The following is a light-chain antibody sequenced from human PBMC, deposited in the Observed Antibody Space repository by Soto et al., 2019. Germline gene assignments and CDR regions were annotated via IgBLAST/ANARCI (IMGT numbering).Light chain of an antibody. CDR1: QGISNY. J-gene: IGKJ5*01. CDR3: QQRHSYPIT. V-gene: IGKV1-9*01. CDR2: TAS. Sequence: DIQLTQSPSFLSASVGDRVTITCRASQGISNYLAWYQQKPGKAPNLLIHTASSLQTRVPSRFSGSGSGTEFTLTISSLQPEDFATYYCQQRHSYPITFGQGTRLEIK.